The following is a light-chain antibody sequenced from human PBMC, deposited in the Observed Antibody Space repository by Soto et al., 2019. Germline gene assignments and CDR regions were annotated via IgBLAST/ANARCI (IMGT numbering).Light chain of an antibody. CDR2: RDN. CDR1: SSNIESDY. J-gene: IGLJ2*01. CDR3: AAWDDSLSGVA. V-gene: IGLV1-47*01. Sequence: QSVLTQPPSASGTPGQRVTISCSGSSSNIESDYVYWYQQLPGTAPKLLIYRDNERPSGVPDRFSGSKSGTSASLAISGLRSEDEADYYCAAWDDSLSGVAFGGGTKLTVL.